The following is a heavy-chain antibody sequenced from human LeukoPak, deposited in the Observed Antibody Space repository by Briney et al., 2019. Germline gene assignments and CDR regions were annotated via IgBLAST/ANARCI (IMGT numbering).Heavy chain of an antibody. CDR2: INPNSGGT. CDR3: ARVLGYSPYYFDY. Sequence: GASVKVSCKASGYTFTSYYIHWVRQAPGQGLEWMGWINPNSGGTNYAQKFQGRVTMTRDTSISTAYMELSRLRSDDTAVYYCARVLGYSPYYFDYWGQGTLVTVSS. V-gene: IGHV1-2*02. CDR1: GYTFTSYY. J-gene: IGHJ4*02. D-gene: IGHD3-22*01.